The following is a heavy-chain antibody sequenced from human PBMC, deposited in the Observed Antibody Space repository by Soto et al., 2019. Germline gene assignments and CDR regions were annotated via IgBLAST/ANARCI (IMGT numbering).Heavy chain of an antibody. CDR3: ARDVDIVATIPGGVYYGMDV. D-gene: IGHD5-12*01. CDR1: GFSFSSYS. CDR2: ISSSSSTI. J-gene: IGHJ6*02. Sequence: GGSLRLSCAASGFSFSSYSMNWVRQAPGKGLEWVSYISSSSSTIYYVDSVKGRFTISRDNAKNSLFLQMNSLRAEDTAVYYCARDVDIVATIPGGVYYGMDVWGQGTTVTVSS. V-gene: IGHV3-48*01.